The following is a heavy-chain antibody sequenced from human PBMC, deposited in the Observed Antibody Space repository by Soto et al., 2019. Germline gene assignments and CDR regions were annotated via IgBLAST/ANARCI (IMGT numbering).Heavy chain of an antibody. J-gene: IGHJ3*02. Sequence: GESLKISCKASGYSFSLYWIGWGRQMPGRGLEWMAIMYPDDSDIRYSPSFEAHVTISADKSTSTAFLQWSSLKASDTAMYYCATAYVYDFENSNYYRDAFDIWGQGTLVTVSS. V-gene: IGHV5-51*01. D-gene: IGHD3-22*01. CDR3: ATAYVYDFENSNYYRDAFDI. CDR1: GYSFSLYW. CDR2: MYPDDSDI.